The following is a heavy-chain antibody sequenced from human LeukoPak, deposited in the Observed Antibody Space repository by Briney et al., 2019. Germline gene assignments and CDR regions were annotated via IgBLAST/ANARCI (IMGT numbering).Heavy chain of an antibody. D-gene: IGHD6-19*01. CDR2: INPNSGGT. V-gene: IGHV1-2*02. CDR1: GYTFTGYY. Sequence: ASVKVSCKASGYTFTGYYMHWVRQAPGQGLEWMGWINPNSGGTNYAQKFQGRVTTTRDTSISTAYMELSSLRSEDTAVYYCARAPQWLGHYYYMDVWGRGTTVTVSS. J-gene: IGHJ6*03. CDR3: ARAPQWLGHYYYMDV.